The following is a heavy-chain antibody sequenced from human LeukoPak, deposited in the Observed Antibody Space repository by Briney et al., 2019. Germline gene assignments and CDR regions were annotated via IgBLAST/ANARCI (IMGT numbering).Heavy chain of an antibody. D-gene: IGHD1-26*01. CDR3: ARDQGGATTLGAFDI. J-gene: IGHJ3*02. CDR1: GGSISSYY. Sequence: SQTLSLTCTVSGGSISSYYWSWIRQPPGKGLEWIGYIYYSGSTNYNPSLKSRVTISVDTSKNQFSLKLSSVTAADTAVYYCARDQGGATTLGAFDIWGQGTMVTVSS. CDR2: IYYSGST. V-gene: IGHV4-59*01.